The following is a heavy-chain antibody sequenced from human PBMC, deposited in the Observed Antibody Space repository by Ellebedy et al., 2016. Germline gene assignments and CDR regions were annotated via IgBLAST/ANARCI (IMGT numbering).Heavy chain of an antibody. Sequence: GESLKISXAASGFTFSSYGMHWVRQAPGKGLEWVAVIWYDGSNKYYADSVKGRFTISRDNSKNTLFLQMNTLRAEDTALYYCAKNAMFDYWGQGTLVTVSS. CDR1: GFTFSSYG. V-gene: IGHV3-33*06. J-gene: IGHJ4*02. D-gene: IGHD2-2*01. CDR3: AKNAMFDY. CDR2: IWYDGSNK.